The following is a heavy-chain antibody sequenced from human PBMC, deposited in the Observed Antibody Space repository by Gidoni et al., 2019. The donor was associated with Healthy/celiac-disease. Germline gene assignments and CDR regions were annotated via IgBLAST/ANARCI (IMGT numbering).Heavy chain of an antibody. J-gene: IGHJ1*01. CDR2: INTNTGNP. Sequence: QVQLVQSGSELKKPGASVKVSCKASGYTFTSYAMTLVRQAPGQGLEWMGWINTNTGNPTYAQGFTGRFVFSLDTSVSTAYLQISSLKAEDTAVYYCARTRGVGYCSSTSCYMTAEYFQHWGQGTLVTVSS. CDR3: ARTRGVGYCSSTSCYMTAEYFQH. CDR1: GYTFTSYA. D-gene: IGHD2-2*02. V-gene: IGHV7-4-1*02.